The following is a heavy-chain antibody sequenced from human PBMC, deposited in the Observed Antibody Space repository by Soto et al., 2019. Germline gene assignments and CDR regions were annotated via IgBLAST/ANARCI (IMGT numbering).Heavy chain of an antibody. V-gene: IGHV1-18*01. CDR2: ISAYNGNT. Sequence: ASVKVSCKASGYTFTIYGMIWVRQAPGQGLEWMGWISAYNGNTNYAQKLQGRVTMTTDTSTSTAYMELRSLRSDDTAVYYCARDRQYDFWSGYKGFFDYWGQGTLVTVSS. J-gene: IGHJ4*02. D-gene: IGHD3-3*01. CDR3: ARDRQYDFWSGYKGFFDY. CDR1: GYTFTIYG.